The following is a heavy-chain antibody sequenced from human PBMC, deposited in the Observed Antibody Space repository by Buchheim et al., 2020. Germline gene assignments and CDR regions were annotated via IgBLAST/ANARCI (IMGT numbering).Heavy chain of an antibody. V-gene: IGHV3-30*18. CDR2: ISYDGSNK. D-gene: IGHD3-22*01. CDR1: GFTFSSYG. CDR3: AKDLTVYDSSGWKRLGGMDV. J-gene: IGHJ6*02. Sequence: QVQLVESGGGVVQPGRSLRLSCAASGFTFSSYGMHWVRQAPGKGLEWVAVISYDGSNKYYADSVKGRFTISRDNSKNTLYLQMNSLRAEDTAVYYCAKDLTVYDSSGWKRLGGMDVWGQGTT.